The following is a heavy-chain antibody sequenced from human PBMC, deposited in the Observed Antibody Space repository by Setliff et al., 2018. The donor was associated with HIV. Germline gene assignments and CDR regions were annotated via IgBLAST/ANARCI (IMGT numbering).Heavy chain of an antibody. CDR2: IHCSGST. V-gene: IGHV4-31*03. D-gene: IGHD3-3*01. CDR1: GGSTTSGGYY. CDR3: AGFSYNFWVYRFDH. Sequence: SETLSLTCSVSGGSTTSGGYYWRWIRQHPGKGLEYIGYIHCSGSTYYNPSLKSRVTMSIDTSTQQFFLNVTSVTAADTAVYYCAGFSYNFWVYRFDHWGQGALVTVSS. J-gene: IGHJ4*02.